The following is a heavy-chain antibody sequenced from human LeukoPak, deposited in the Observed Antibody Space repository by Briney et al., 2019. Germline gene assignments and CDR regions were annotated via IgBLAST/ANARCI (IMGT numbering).Heavy chain of an antibody. V-gene: IGHV4-34*01. Sequence: PSETLSLTCAVHGGSFSGYYWSWIRQPPGKGLEWIGEINHSGSTNYNPSLKSRVTISVDTSKNQFSLKLSSVTAADTAVYYCASLIRGLVRGDNWFDPWGQGTLVTVSS. CDR2: INHSGST. D-gene: IGHD6-19*01. CDR1: GGSFSGYY. CDR3: ASLIRGLVRGDNWFDP. J-gene: IGHJ5*02.